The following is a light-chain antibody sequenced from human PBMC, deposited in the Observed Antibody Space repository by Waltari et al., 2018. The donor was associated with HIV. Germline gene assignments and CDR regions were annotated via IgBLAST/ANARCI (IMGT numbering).Light chain of an antibody. J-gene: IGLJ7*01. CDR3: AVWDDRLSATL. Sequence: QSAVTQSPSASGTPGQRVTSCCSGSRSNIGGQYVHWYHPRPGTAPQSLTYGNNQRPSGVPDRFSGSKSGTSASLAITGLRSEDEADYYCAVWDDRLSATLLGGGTQLTVL. V-gene: IGLV1-47*01. CDR1: RSNIGGQY. CDR2: GNN.